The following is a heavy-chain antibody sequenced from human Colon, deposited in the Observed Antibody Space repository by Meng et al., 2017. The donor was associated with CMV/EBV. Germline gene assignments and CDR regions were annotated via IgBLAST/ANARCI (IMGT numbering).Heavy chain of an antibody. V-gene: IGHV1-2*02. Sequence: GQCWSEVKRPGPPVKASCKASGYTFTGYFMSWGRQAPGQGLEWLGGISPITCSTNYAQKFKGRVTMTRDTSMNTAYTELSRLRSDDTAAYYCASLSGGDFDYWGQGTLVTVSS. CDR3: ASLSGGDFDY. CDR1: GYTFTGYF. CDR2: ISPITCST. D-gene: IGHD1-26*01. J-gene: IGHJ4*02.